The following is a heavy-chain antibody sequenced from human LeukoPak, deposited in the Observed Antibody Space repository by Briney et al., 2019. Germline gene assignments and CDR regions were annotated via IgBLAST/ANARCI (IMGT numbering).Heavy chain of an antibody. CDR2: ISGSSSSI. Sequence: GGSLRLSCAASGFTFSSDSMNWVRQAPGKGLEWVSYISGSSSSIYYADSVKGRFTISRDNAKNSLYLQMNSLRAEDTAVYYCARVGLNAFHIWGQGTMVIVSS. J-gene: IGHJ3*02. CDR3: ARVGLNAFHI. V-gene: IGHV3-48*04. CDR1: GFTFSSDS.